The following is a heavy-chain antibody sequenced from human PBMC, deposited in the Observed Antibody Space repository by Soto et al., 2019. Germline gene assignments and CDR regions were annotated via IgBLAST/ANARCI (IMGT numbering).Heavy chain of an antibody. D-gene: IGHD2-15*01. V-gene: IGHV3-30*18. Sequence: PGGSLRLSCAASGFTFSSYGMHWVRQAPGKGLEWVAVISYDGSNKYYADSVKGRFTISRDNSKNTLYLQMNSLRAEDTAVYYCSKVLDPLSNFVVVAPILVTYYYYGIDVWGQGTTVTVSS. CDR1: GFTFSSYG. CDR3: SKVLDPLSNFVVVAPILVTYYYYGIDV. CDR2: ISYDGSNK. J-gene: IGHJ6*02.